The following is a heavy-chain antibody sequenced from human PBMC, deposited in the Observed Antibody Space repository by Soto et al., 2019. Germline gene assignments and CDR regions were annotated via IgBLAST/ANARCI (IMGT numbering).Heavy chain of an antibody. V-gene: IGHV3-30*18. CDR3: EKQGAVAGFFGMDV. D-gene: IGHD6-19*01. CDR2: ISYDGSNK. Sequence: GGSLRLSCAASGFTFSSYGMHWVRQAPGKGLEWVAVISYDGSNKYYADSVKGRFTISGDNSKNTLYLQMNSLRAEDTAVYYCEKQGAVAGFFGMDVWGQGTTVTVSS. CDR1: GFTFSSYG. J-gene: IGHJ6*02.